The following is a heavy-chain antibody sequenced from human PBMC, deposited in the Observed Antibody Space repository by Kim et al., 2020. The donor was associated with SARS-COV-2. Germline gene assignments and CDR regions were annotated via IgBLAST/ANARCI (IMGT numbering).Heavy chain of an antibody. J-gene: IGHJ4*02. Sequence: GESLKISCKGSGYSFTSYWIGWVRQMPGKGLEWMGIIYPGDSDTRYSPSFQGQVTISADKSISTAYLQWSSLKASDTAMYYCARQVGVWFGELLGDYWGQGTLVTVSS. CDR3: ARQVGVWFGELLGDY. CDR1: GYSFTSYW. D-gene: IGHD3-10*01. V-gene: IGHV5-51*01. CDR2: IYPGDSDT.